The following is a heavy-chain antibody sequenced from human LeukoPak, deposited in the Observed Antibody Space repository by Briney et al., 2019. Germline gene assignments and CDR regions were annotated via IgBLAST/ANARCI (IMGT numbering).Heavy chain of an antibody. J-gene: IGHJ3*02. CDR3: ARDRSNSSPDCFDI. Sequence: SVKVSCKASGGTFSSYPFTWVRQAPGQGLEWMGEITPIFGTANNAQKFQGRVTITTDESTSTVYMELSSLRSEDTAVYYCARDRSNSSPDCFDIWGQGTLVIVSS. D-gene: IGHD6-6*01. CDR1: GGTFSSYP. V-gene: IGHV1-69*05. CDR2: ITPIFGTA.